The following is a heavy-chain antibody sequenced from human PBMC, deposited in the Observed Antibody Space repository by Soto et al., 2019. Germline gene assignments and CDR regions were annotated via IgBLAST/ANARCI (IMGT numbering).Heavy chain of an antibody. Sequence: SETLSLTCTVSGGSISSYYWSLIRQPPGKGLESIGYLYYGRSANYNPSLKSRVTLSVDTSTNQCSLTLSSMTAADTAVYYCALRSMAVVPEYWGQGTLVTVSS. D-gene: IGHD3-22*01. CDR3: ALRSMAVVPEY. J-gene: IGHJ4*02. V-gene: IGHV4-59*01. CDR2: LYYGRSA. CDR1: GGSISSYY.